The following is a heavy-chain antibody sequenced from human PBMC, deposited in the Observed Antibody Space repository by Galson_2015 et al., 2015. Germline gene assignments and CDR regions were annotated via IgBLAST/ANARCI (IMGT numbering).Heavy chain of an antibody. V-gene: IGHV1-18*01. CDR3: ARDSVKQQGPPEVGY. CDR2: ISAYNGNT. J-gene: IGHJ4*02. D-gene: IGHD6-13*01. CDR1: GYTFTSYG. Sequence: SVKVSCKASGYTFTSYGISWVRQAPGQGLEWMGWISAYNGNTNYAQKLQGRVTMTTDTSTSTAYMELRSLRSDDTAVYYCARDSVKQQGPPEVGYWGQGTLVTVSS.